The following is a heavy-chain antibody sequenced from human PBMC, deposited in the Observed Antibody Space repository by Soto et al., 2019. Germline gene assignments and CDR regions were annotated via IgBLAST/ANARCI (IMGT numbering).Heavy chain of an antibody. CDR1: GYTFTGHY. CDR3: ARKVVVVTAWSFDI. Sequence: ASVKVSCKASGYTFTGHYMHWVRQAPGQGLEWMGWISAYNGNTNYAQKLQGRVTMTTDTSTSTAYMELRSLRSDDTAVYYCARKVVVVTAWSFDIWGQGTMVTVS. D-gene: IGHD2-21*02. J-gene: IGHJ3*02. CDR2: ISAYNGNT. V-gene: IGHV1-18*04.